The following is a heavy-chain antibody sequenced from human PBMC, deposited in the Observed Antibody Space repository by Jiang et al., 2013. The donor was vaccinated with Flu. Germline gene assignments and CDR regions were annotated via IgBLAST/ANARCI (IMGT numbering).Heavy chain of an antibody. J-gene: IGHJ4*02. V-gene: IGHV3-21*01. CDR3: ARDDYYYGSGSYLYDY. D-gene: IGHD3-10*01. Sequence: LLESGGGLVKPGGSLRLSCAASGFTFSSYSMNWVRQAPGKGLEWVSSISSSSSYIYYADSVKGRFTISRDNAKNSLYLQMNSLRAEDTAVYYCARDDYYYGSGSYLYDYWGQGTLVTVSS. CDR2: ISSSSSYI. CDR1: GFTFSSYS.